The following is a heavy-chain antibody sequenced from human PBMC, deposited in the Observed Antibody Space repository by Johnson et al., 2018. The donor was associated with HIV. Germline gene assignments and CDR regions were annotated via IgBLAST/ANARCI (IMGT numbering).Heavy chain of an antibody. CDR3: ARESPGYAFDI. V-gene: IGHV3-13*01. D-gene: IGHD1-1*01. Sequence: VQLVESGGGLVQPGGSLRLSCAASGFTVSSYDMHWVRQGTGKGLEWVSAIGTAGDTYYPGSVKGRFTISRENAKNSLYLQMNSLRAGDTAVYYCARESPGYAFDIWGQGTMVTVSS. CDR2: IGTAGDT. J-gene: IGHJ3*02. CDR1: GFTVSSYD.